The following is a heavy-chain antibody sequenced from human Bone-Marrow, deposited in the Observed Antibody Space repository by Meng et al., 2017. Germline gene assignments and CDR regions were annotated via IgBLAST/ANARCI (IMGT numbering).Heavy chain of an antibody. CDR2: INTDGSDT. CDR3: ARDIR. Sequence: GQLVESGGDLVQPGGSLRLSCAASGFTFSNSWMHWVRQVPGKGLVWLSRINTDGSDTSYADSVKGRFTISRDNTKNTLFLQMNSLRADDTAVYYCARDIRWGQGTLVTVSS. D-gene: IGHD3-10*01. V-gene: IGHV3-74*01. CDR1: GFTFSNSW. J-gene: IGHJ4*02.